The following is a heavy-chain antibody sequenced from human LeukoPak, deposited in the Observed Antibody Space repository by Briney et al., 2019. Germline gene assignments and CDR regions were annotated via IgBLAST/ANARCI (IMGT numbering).Heavy chain of an antibody. CDR2: INHSGST. D-gene: IGHD5-24*01. CDR1: GGSFSGYY. J-gene: IGHJ4*02. Sequence: PSETLSLTCAVYGGSFSGYYWSWIRQPPGKGLEWIGEINHSGSTNYNPSLKSRVTISVDTSKNQFSLKLSSVTAADTAVYYCARSLEMATTYFDYWGQGTLVTVSS. V-gene: IGHV4-34*01. CDR3: ARSLEMATTYFDY.